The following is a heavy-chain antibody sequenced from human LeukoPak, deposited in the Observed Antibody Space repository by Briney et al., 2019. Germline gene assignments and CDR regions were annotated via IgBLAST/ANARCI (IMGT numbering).Heavy chain of an antibody. CDR1: GFTFAEYT. Sequence: GGYLRLSCAASGFTFAEYTMHWVRQAPGKGLEWVSLISWNGARIHYGDSVKGRFTISRDNSKNSLYLQMNSLRTEDTALYYCVKDLVAASENVRGWYPMDYWGQETLVTVSS. CDR2: ISWNGARI. V-gene: IGHV3-43*01. CDR3: VKDLVAASENVRGWYPMDY. J-gene: IGHJ4*02. D-gene: IGHD6-19*01.